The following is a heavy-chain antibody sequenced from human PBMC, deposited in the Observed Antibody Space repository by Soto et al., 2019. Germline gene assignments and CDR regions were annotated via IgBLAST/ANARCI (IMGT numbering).Heavy chain of an antibody. J-gene: IGHJ1*01. Sequence: PGGSLRLSCAASGFTFSGYAMSWVRQAPGKGLEWVSAISGSGGSTYYADSVKGRFTISRDNSKNTLYLQMNSLRAEDTAVYYCAKGEVGGSYYDDEYFQHWGQGTLVTVSS. CDR3: AKGEVGGSYYDDEYFQH. D-gene: IGHD1-26*01. V-gene: IGHV3-23*01. CDR2: ISGSGGST. CDR1: GFTFSGYA.